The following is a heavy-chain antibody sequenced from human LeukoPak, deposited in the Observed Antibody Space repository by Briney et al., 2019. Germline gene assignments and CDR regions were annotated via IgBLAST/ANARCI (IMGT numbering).Heavy chain of an antibody. CDR1: GYAFTSYD. Sequence: ASVKVSCKASGYAFTSYDINWVRQATGQGLEWMGWMNPNSGGTNYAQKFRGRVTMTRDTSISTAYMELSRLRSDDTAVYYCARDPHVLRFLEWLSLFDYWGQGTLVTVSS. D-gene: IGHD3-3*01. CDR2: MNPNSGGT. CDR3: ARDPHVLRFLEWLSLFDY. V-gene: IGHV1-2*02. J-gene: IGHJ4*02.